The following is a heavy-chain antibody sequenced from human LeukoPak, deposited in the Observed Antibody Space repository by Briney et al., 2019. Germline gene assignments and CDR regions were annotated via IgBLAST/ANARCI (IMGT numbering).Heavy chain of an antibody. CDR1: GYTFTGYY. D-gene: IGHD3-9*01. CDR2: INPNSGGT. J-gene: IGHJ4*02. Sequence: GASVTVSCKASGYTFTGYYMHWVRQAPGQGLEWMGWINPNSGGTNYAQKFQGRVTMTRDTSISTAYMELSRLRSDDTAVYYCARRDILTGYYLFDYGGQGTLVTVSS. CDR3: ARRDILTGYYLFDY. V-gene: IGHV1-2*02.